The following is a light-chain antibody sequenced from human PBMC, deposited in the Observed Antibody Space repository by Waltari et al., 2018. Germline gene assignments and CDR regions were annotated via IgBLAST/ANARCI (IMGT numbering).Light chain of an antibody. Sequence: DIQMTQSPSSLSASVGDRVIITCRASQSIDRYLNWYQQKPGKAPRLLIYGVSSLYSGVPSRFSGSGSETDFTLTISSLQPEDCATYYCQQSYSPVWTFGQGTKVEIK. CDR1: QSIDRY. J-gene: IGKJ1*01. V-gene: IGKV1-39*01. CDR3: QQSYSPVWT. CDR2: GVS.